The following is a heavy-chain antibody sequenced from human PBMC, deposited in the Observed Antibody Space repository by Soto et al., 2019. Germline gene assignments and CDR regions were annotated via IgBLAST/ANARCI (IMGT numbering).Heavy chain of an antibody. CDR1: GYIFSSFY. J-gene: IGHJ3*01. CDR2: TSGYSGNS. CDR3: ARDIFGHVDAFDL. Sequence: ASVKVSCKASGYIFSSFYINWVRQAPGQGLEWMGWTSGYSGNSKYAQKFQGRVTMTTDTSTNTGYMEMRSLTSDDTAVYYCARDIFGHVDAFDLLGQGTMVTVSS. D-gene: IGHD3-3*02. V-gene: IGHV1-18*01.